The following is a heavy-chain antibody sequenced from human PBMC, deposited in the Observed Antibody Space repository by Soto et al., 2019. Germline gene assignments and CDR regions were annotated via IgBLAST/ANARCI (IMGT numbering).Heavy chain of an antibody. J-gene: IGHJ6*02. Sequence: QVQLVQSGGEVKKPGASVKVSCKTSGYSFTTYGISWVRQAPGQVLEWMGWISGYNGNTHYAQKVQGRVSMTTDTSTSTAYMELRSLRSDDTAVYYCAREGPAPYYYYGMDVWGQGTTVTVSS. CDR3: AREGPAPYYYYGMDV. CDR2: ISGYNGNT. V-gene: IGHV1-18*01. CDR1: GYSFTTYG.